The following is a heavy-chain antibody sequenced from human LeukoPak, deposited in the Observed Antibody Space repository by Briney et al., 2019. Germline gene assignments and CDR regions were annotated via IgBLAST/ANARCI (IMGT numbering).Heavy chain of an antibody. Sequence: PSETLSLTCAVSGVSFDDYYWAWVRQTPGKGLEWIGEINHSGYTNDSPSLKSRVTLSIDTSRKQSSLNLRSATVADAGTYYCTRMTTGHDYWGQGTLVTVSS. CDR1: GVSFDDYY. D-gene: IGHD4-17*01. J-gene: IGHJ4*02. CDR2: INHSGYT. CDR3: TRMTTGHDY. V-gene: IGHV4-34*01.